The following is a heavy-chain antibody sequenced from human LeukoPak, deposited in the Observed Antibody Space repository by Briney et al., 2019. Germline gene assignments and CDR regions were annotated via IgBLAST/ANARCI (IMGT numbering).Heavy chain of an antibody. J-gene: IGHJ4*02. D-gene: IGHD3-16*01. CDR2: IYYSGST. V-gene: IGHV4-31*03. CDR1: GVSISTGGYY. Sequence: SETLSLTCTVSGVSISTGGYYWSWIRQHPGKGLEWIGNIYYSGSTYYSPSLKSRVTMSVDTSKNQFSLTLISVTAADTAVYFCARHYGPWGQGTLVTVSS. CDR3: ARHYGP.